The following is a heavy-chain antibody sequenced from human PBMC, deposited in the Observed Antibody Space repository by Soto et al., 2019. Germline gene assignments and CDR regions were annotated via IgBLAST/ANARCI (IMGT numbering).Heavy chain of an antibody. CDR1: GYTFTSYG. CDR3: ATDPHWLPHSY. D-gene: IGHD3-9*01. Sequence: ASVKVSCKASGYTFTSYGISWVRQAPGQGLEWMGGISAYNGKTNYAQKLPGRVTMAAVTSTDTAYMELSSLRSDDTAVYYCATDPHWLPHSYWGQGTLVTVSS. J-gene: IGHJ4*02. V-gene: IGHV1-18*01. CDR2: ISAYNGKT.